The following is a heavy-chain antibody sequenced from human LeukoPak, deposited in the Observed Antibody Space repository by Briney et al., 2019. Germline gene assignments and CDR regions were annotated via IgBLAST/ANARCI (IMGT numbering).Heavy chain of an antibody. CDR2: VGISSGNT. V-gene: IGHV3-48*04. D-gene: IGHD5-12*01. CDR3: ARDHRYAFDN. CDR1: GFTFIDYS. J-gene: IGHJ4*02. Sequence: GGSLRLSCAASGFTFIDYSVNWVRQAPGKGLEWISYVGISSGNTKYADSVKGRFTISGDSAKNSVFLQMNSLRVEDTADYYCARDHRYAFDNWGQGTLVTVSS.